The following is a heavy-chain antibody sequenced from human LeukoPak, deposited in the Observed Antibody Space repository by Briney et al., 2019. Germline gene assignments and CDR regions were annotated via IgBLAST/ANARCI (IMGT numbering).Heavy chain of an antibody. CDR3: ARDLTSTPYWELDY. V-gene: IGHV1-2*02. CDR1: GYTLIDYY. CDR2: INPKSGDT. Sequence: ASVKVSCKASGYTLIDYYIHWVRQAPGQGLEWMGWINPKSGDTQYAEKFQGGVTMTRDTSISTAYMELTRLTSDDTALYFCARDLTSTPYWELDYWGQGTLVTVSS. J-gene: IGHJ4*02. D-gene: IGHD1-26*01.